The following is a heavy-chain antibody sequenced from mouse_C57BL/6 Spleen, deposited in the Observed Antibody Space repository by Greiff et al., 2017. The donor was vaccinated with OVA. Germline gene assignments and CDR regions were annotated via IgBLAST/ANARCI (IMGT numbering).Heavy chain of an antibody. CDR3: ARAPTGPYAMDY. CDR2: IYPGDGDT. V-gene: IGHV1-80*01. J-gene: IGHJ4*01. Sequence: VKLQQSGAELVKPGASVKISCKASGYAFSSYWMNWVKQRPGKGLEWIGQIYPGDGDTNYNGKFKGKATLTADKSSSTAYMQLSSLTSEDSAVYFCARAPTGPYAMDYWGQGTSVTVSS. CDR1: GYAFSSYW. D-gene: IGHD4-1*02.